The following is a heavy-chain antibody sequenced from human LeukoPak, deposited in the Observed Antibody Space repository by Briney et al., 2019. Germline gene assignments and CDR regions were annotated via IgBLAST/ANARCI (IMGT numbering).Heavy chain of an antibody. CDR1: GGSFSGYY. V-gene: IGHV4-34*01. CDR2: INHSGST. CDR3: AKGHANGDDGSPLYSFDI. J-gene: IGHJ3*02. Sequence: SETLSLTCAVYGGSFSGYYWSWIRQPPGKGLEWIGEINHSGSTNYNPSLKSRVTISVDTSKNQFSLKLSSVTAADTAVYYCAKGHANGDDGSPLYSFDIWGQGTMVTVSS. D-gene: IGHD4-17*01.